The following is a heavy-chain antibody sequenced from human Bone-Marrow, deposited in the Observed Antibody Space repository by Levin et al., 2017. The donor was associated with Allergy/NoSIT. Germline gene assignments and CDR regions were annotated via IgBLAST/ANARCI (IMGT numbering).Heavy chain of an antibody. CDR1: GGSINSRDYY. CDR2: IYYTGGA. CDR3: ARATPTNTFDV. J-gene: IGHJ3*01. Sequence: PPETLSLTCTVSGGSINSRDYYWSWIRQPPGKGLEWVGYIYYTGGAYYSPSLQSRLSISVDTSNNLFSLNVSSVTAADTAIYYCARATPTNTFDVWGQGTMVTVSS. V-gene: IGHV4-30-4*01.